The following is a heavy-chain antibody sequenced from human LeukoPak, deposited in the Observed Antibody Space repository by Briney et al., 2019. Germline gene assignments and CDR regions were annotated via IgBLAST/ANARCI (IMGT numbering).Heavy chain of an antibody. J-gene: IGHJ4*02. CDR3: ASDLSAGF. CDR1: GFTFSTSA. V-gene: IGHV3-30*01. Sequence: PGGSLRLSCAASGFTFSTSAMHWVRQAPGKGLEWVAVISNDGSSKYYADSAKGRFTISRDDSKNTLYLQMNSLRAEDTAVYYCASDLSAGFWGQGTLVTVSP. CDR2: ISNDGSSK.